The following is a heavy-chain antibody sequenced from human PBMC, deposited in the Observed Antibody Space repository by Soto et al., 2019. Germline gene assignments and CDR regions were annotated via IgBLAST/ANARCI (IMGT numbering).Heavy chain of an antibody. V-gene: IGHV3-30-3*01. CDR2: ISYDGSNK. D-gene: IGHD3-3*01. CDR3: ARDFAIFGGRFDP. J-gene: IGHJ5*02. CDR1: GFTFSSYA. Sequence: QVQLVESGGGVVQPGRSLRLSCAASGFTFSSYAMHWVRQAPGKGLEWVAVISYDGSNKYYADSVKGRFTISRDNSKNTLYLQMNSLRAEDTAVYYCARDFAIFGGRFDPRGQGTLVTVSS.